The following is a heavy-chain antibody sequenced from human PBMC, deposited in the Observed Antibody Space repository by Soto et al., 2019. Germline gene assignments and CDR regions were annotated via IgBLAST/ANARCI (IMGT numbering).Heavy chain of an antibody. J-gene: IGHJ4*02. CDR1: GGSVSSGSYY. CDR3: ARIKLGSSGWWFEY. Sequence: QVQLQESCPGLVKPSENLSLTCTVSGGSVSSGSYYWSWIRQPPGKGLEWIGHIYYSGSTNYNPSLKSLVTMSLDTHKNQFSLKLRAVNAADTEVYYCARIKLGSSGWWFEYWGQGTLVTVSS. CDR2: IYYSGST. D-gene: IGHD6-19*01. V-gene: IGHV4-61*01.